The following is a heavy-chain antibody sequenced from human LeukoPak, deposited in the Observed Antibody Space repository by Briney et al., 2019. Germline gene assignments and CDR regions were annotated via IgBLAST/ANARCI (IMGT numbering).Heavy chain of an antibody. CDR3: AREIVATGRIDY. CDR1: GGSFSGYY. V-gene: IGHV4-34*01. J-gene: IGHJ4*02. D-gene: IGHD5-12*01. Sequence: SETLSLTCAVYGGSFSGYYWSWIRQPPGKGLEWIGEINHSGSTNYNPSLKSRVTISVDTSKNQFSLKLSSVTAADTAVYYCAREIVATGRIDYWGQGTLVTVSS. CDR2: INHSGST.